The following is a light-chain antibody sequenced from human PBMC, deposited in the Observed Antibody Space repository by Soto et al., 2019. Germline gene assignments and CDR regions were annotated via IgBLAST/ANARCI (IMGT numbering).Light chain of an antibody. Sequence: EILMTQSQATLSFSPGERATLSCRASQRISSNVAWYQQKPGQAPRLLIYGASTRATGVPARFSGGGSGTEFTLTISSLQSEDFAVYFSQQYKDGPPYTFGQGTKLEIK. CDR2: GAS. V-gene: IGKV3-15*01. CDR1: QRISSN. CDR3: QQYKDGPPYT. J-gene: IGKJ2*01.